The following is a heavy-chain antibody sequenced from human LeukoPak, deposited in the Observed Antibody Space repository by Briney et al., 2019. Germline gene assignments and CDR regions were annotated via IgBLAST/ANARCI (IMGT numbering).Heavy chain of an antibody. D-gene: IGHD3-9*01. V-gene: IGHV3-53*01. CDR1: GVTACSNS. CDR3: ARGPYFPPGAFDI. J-gene: IGHJ3*02. Sequence: PGGCLRLSCAASGVTACSNSMRWVRQAPGEGLEWVSVMSSGGSTYYADSVRGRFTISRDSSKNTLYLQMNSLRAEDTAVYYCARGPYFPPGAFDIWGQGTMVTVSS. CDR2: MSSGGST.